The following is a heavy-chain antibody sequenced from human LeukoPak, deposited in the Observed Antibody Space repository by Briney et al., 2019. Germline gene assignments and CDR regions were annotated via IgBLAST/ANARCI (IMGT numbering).Heavy chain of an antibody. CDR2: ISYDGSNK. CDR3: ARGPLRYFDWFQNPPDY. Sequence: GGSLRLSCAASGFTFSSYAMHWVRQAPGKGLEWVAVISYDGSNKYYADSVKGRFTISRDNSKNTLYLQMNSLRAEDTAVYYCARGPLRYFDWFQNPPDYWGQETLVTVSS. J-gene: IGHJ4*02. V-gene: IGHV3-30-3*01. D-gene: IGHD3-9*01. CDR1: GFTFSSYA.